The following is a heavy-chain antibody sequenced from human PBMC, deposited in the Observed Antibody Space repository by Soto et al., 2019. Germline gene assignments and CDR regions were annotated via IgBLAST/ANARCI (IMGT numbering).Heavy chain of an antibody. D-gene: IGHD2-21*02. CDR3: ARDLWGYCGTDCYPLDV. CDR1: GGSISGSY. J-gene: IGHJ6*02. V-gene: IGHV4-59*01. CDR2: MYNTGST. Sequence: SETLSLTCTVAGGSISGSYWSWIRQPSGKGLEWIGYMYNTGSTVYNPSFKSRVTISVDTSKNQFSLNLNSVTAADTAVYYCARDLWGYCGTDCYPLDVWGQGTTVT.